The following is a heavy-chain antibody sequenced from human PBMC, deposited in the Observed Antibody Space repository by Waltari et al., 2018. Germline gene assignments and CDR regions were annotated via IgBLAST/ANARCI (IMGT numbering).Heavy chain of an antibody. CDR2: IIPILGTA. V-gene: IGHV1-69*08. CDR1: GSPFSCYA. Sequence: QVQLCQSGAEVKKPRSSVKVSCKASGSPFSCYAISCEQPGPGQGLEWMGRIIPILGTANHAQKFQGRVTITADKYTSTDYMELSSMRSNDTAVYYCVWDITMVQGVITWGQGTLVTVSS. D-gene: IGHD3-10*01. J-gene: IGHJ5*02. CDR3: VWDITMVQGVIT.